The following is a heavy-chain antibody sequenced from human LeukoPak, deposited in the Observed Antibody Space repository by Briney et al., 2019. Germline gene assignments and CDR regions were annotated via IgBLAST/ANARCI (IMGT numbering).Heavy chain of an antibody. D-gene: IGHD2-15*01. V-gene: IGHV6-1*01. CDR3: ARGGCSGGSCYFDY. CDR1: GDSVSSNSAA. CDR2: TYYRSKWYN. Sequence: SQTLSLTCALSGDSVSSNSAAWNWIRQSPSRGLEWLGRTYYRSKWYNDYAVSVKSRITINPDTSKNQFSLQLNSVTHEDTAVYYCARGGCSGGSCYFDYWGQGTLVTVSS. J-gene: IGHJ4*02.